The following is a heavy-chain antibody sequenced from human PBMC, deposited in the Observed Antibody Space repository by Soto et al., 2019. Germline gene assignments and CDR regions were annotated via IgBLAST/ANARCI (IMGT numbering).Heavy chain of an antibody. V-gene: IGHV4-4*02. CDR1: GGSISSSNW. D-gene: IGHD6-13*01. CDR2: IYHNAST. Sequence: SETLSLTCAVSGGSISSSNWCSWVRQPPGKELEWFGEIYHNASTNNNTSLKSRVTISVDKSKNHFSRKLSSVTAADTAVYYCARTLAAAGRRYHFDYWGQGTLVTVSS. J-gene: IGHJ4*02. CDR3: ARTLAAAGRRYHFDY.